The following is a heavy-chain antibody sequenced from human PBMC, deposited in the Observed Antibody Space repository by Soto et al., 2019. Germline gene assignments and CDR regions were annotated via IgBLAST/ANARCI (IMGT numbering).Heavy chain of an antibody. V-gene: IGHV3-23*01. Sequence: EVRLLESGGGLVQPGGSLRLSCAASGFTFNTYTMSWVRQAPGKGLEWVSSILGGGGTTYYADSVKGRFTISRDSSKNTVYLQVNSLRAEDTAIYCCAKDRQPDGFWPFDHWGQGTLITVSS. CDR3: AKDRQPDGFWPFDH. D-gene: IGHD3-3*01. CDR1: GFTFNTYT. CDR2: ILGGGGTT. J-gene: IGHJ4*02.